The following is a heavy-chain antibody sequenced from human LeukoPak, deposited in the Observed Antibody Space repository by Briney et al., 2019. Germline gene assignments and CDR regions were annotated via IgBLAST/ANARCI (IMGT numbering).Heavy chain of an antibody. CDR3: ARRTYGDYRGGHYYYGMDV. CDR1: GYSFTSYW. J-gene: IGHJ6*02. CDR2: IYPGDSDT. D-gene: IGHD4-17*01. V-gene: IGHV5-51*01. Sequence: GESLKISCKGSGYSFTSYWIGWVRQMPGKGLEWMGVIYPGDSDTSYSPSSQGQVTISADKSISTAYLRWSSLKASDTAMYYCARRTYGDYRGGHYYYGMDVWGQGTTVTVSS.